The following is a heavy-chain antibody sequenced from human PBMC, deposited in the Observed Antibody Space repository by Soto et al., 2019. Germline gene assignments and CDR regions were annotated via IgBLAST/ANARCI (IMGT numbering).Heavy chain of an antibody. CDR1: GDTINTYT. CDR2: IIPVFDAV. CDR3: AKDETGDSYYFYYGLDV. V-gene: IGHV1-69*01. D-gene: IGHD7-27*01. J-gene: IGHJ6*02. Sequence: QMQLVQSGAEVRRPGSSVKVSCKASGDTINTYTINWVRQAPGQGLEWLGGIIPVFDAVDHAQKFQGRLIITADVSTNTVYMESSSLTSDDTAVYFCAKDETGDSYYFYYGLDVWGQGTTVTVSS.